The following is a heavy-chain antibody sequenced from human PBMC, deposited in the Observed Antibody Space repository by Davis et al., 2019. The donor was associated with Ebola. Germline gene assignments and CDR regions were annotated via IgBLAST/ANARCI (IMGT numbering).Heavy chain of an antibody. CDR2: ISYDGSNK. CDR1: GFTFSSYA. J-gene: IGHJ4*02. CDR3: AREGNWGLDY. V-gene: IGHV3-30-3*01. D-gene: IGHD7-27*01. Sequence: GESLKISCAASGFTFSSYAMHWVRQAPGKGLEWVAVISYDGSNKYYADSVKGRFTISRDNSKNTLYLQMSSLRADDTAVYYCAREGNWGLDYWGQGTLVTVSS.